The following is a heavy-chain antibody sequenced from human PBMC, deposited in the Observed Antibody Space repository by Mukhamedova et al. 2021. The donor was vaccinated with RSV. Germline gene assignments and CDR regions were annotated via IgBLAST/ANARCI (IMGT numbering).Heavy chain of an antibody. D-gene: IGHD5-24*01. Sequence: GITFTTNSMNWARQAPGKGLEWLAYIDATSSSVEYADSVMGRFTVSRDNTKKSLYLQMNSLRAEDTAMYYCARKFYNKLDYWGQGT. CDR2: IDATSSSV. CDR3: ARKFYNKLDY. CDR1: GITFTTNS. J-gene: IGHJ4*02. V-gene: IGHV3-48*04.